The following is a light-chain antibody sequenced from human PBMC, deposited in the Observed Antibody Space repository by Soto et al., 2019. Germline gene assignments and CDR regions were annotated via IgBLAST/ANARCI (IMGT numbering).Light chain of an antibody. CDR1: QSVSSSY. Sequence: EIVLTQSPGTLSLSPGERATLSCRASQSVSSSYLAWYQQKPGQAPRLLIYGASSRATGIPDRFSGSGSGTDFTLTISRLEPEDFAVYYCHQYGSLYTFGQGTKVESK. J-gene: IGKJ2*01. CDR2: GAS. CDR3: HQYGSLYT. V-gene: IGKV3-20*01.